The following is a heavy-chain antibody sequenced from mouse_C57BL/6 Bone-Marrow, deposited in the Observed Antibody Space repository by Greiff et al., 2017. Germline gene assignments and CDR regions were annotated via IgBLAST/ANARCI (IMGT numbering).Heavy chain of an antibody. Sequence: EVKLVESGGGLVKPGGSLKLSCAASGFTFSSYAMSWVRQTPEKRLEWVATISDGGSYTYYPANVKGRFTISRDNAKNNLYLQMSHLKSEDTAMYYCARVITTVVANYAMDYWGQGTSVTVSS. CDR2: ISDGGSYT. CDR1: GFTFSSYA. J-gene: IGHJ4*01. D-gene: IGHD1-1*01. CDR3: ARVITTVVANYAMDY. V-gene: IGHV5-4*03.